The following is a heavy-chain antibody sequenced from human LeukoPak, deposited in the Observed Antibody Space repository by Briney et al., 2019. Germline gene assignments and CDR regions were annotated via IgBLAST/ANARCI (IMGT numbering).Heavy chain of an antibody. D-gene: IGHD2-2*03. CDR2: IFGGGGT. CDR3: ARDLGLDGD. J-gene: IGHJ4*01. Sequence: SGGSLRLSCAAFGFTVSSNYMSWVRQAPGKGLEWVSVIFGGGGTYYGDSVRGRFTISRDNSKNTLYLQMNSLRAEDTAVYYCARDLGLDGDWGQGTLVTVSS. V-gene: IGHV3-53*01. CDR1: GFTVSSNY.